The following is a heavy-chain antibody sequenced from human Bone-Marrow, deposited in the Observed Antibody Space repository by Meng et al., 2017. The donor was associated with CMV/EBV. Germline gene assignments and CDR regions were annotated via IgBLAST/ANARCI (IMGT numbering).Heavy chain of an antibody. CDR3: ARWPSEGDTAIVMGYFDF. CDR2: IYYTGNT. CDR1: SISGYY. Sequence: SISGYYWSWVRQPPGKGLEWIGHIYYTGNTIYNPSLRSRLTISIDTSRNQFSLKVISVTAADTAVYFCARWPSEGDTAIVMGYFDFWGQGTLVTVSS. J-gene: IGHJ4*02. D-gene: IGHD5-18*01. V-gene: IGHV4-59*12.